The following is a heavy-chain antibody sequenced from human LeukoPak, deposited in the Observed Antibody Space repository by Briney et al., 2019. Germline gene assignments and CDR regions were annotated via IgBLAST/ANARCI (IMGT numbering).Heavy chain of an antibody. CDR3: ARHRSMITFGGVIVIPTFYFDY. Sequence: SETLSLTCTVSGGSISSSSYYWGWIRQPPGKGLEWIGSIYYSGSTYYNPSLKSRVTISVDTSKNQSSLKLSSVTAADTAVYYCARHRSMITFGGVIVIPTFYFDYWGQGTLVTVSS. D-gene: IGHD3-16*02. CDR1: GGSISSSSYY. V-gene: IGHV4-39*01. J-gene: IGHJ4*02. CDR2: IYYSGST.